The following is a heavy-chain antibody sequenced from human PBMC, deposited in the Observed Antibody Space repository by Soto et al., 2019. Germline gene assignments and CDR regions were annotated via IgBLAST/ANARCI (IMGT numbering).Heavy chain of an antibody. CDR3: AGSRRNNDFWSDPQLGDGMDV. CDR1: GFTLTSYE. D-gene: IGHD3-3*01. CDR2: ISSTSSTI. J-gene: IGHJ6*02. V-gene: IGHV3-48*03. Sequence: EVQLVESGGDLIQPGGSLRLSCAVSGFTLTSYEMNWVRQAPGKGLEWISYISSTSSTIYYADSVRGRFTISRDNAKNSVYLQMNSLRAEDTAVYYCAGSRRNNDFWSDPQLGDGMDVWGQGTTVTVSS.